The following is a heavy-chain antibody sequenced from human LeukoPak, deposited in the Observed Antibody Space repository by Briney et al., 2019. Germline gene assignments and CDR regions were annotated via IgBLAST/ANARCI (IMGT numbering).Heavy chain of an antibody. D-gene: IGHD1-26*01. J-gene: IGHJ4*02. CDR3: ARGLGAPSTDFDH. V-gene: IGHV1-8*01. CDR1: GYTFTHYD. CDR2: MLPNSGYT. Sequence: ASVKVSCKASGYTFTHYDINWARQATGQGLEWMGWMLPNSGYTGYAQKFQGRVTMTRNTATNTAYMELSSLTSDDTAIYYCARGLGAPSTDFDHWGQGTLVTVSS.